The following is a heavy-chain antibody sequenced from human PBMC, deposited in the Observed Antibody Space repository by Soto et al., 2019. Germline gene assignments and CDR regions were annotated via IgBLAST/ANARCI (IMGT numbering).Heavy chain of an antibody. CDR2: ISGSSDAI. CDR1: GFTFSDYY. J-gene: IGHJ3*02. Sequence: SLTLSCAASGFTFSDYYMSWVRQAPGKGPEWVSVISGSSDAIFQADSVKGRFTISRDNAKNSLYLQMNSLRAEAPAVYYCARGGIATGYAFNIWGRGTMVTVSS. V-gene: IGHV3-11*04. D-gene: IGHD1-1*01. CDR3: ARGGIATGYAFNI.